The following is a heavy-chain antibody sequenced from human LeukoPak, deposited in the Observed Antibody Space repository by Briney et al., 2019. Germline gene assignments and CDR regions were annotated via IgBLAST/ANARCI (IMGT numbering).Heavy chain of an antibody. Sequence: GGSLRLSCAASGFTFSSYAISWVRQAPGKGLEWVSAISGSGGSTYYADSVKGRFTISRDNYKNTLYLQMNSLRAEDTAVYYCAKDHAAYGDKDYWGQGTLVTVSS. CDR2: ISGSGGST. D-gene: IGHD4-17*01. V-gene: IGHV3-23*01. J-gene: IGHJ4*02. CDR1: GFTFSSYA. CDR3: AKDHAAYGDKDY.